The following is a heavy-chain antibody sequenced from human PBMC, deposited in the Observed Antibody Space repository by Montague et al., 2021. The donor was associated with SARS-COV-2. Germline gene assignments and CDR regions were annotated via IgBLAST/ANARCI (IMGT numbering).Heavy chain of an antibody. D-gene: IGHD3-22*01. CDR3: ARDTRITMIVVVQGYGMDV. J-gene: IGHJ6*02. Sequence: SETLSLPCTVSGGSISSSSYYWGWIRQPPGKGLEWIGSIYYSGSTYYNPSLKSRVTISVDTSKNQFSLKLSSVTAADTAVYYCARDTRITMIVVVQGYGMDVWGQGTTVTVSS. CDR2: IYYSGST. CDR1: GGSISSSSYY. V-gene: IGHV4-39*07.